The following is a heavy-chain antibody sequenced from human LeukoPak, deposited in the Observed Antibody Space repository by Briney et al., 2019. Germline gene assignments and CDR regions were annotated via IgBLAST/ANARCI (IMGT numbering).Heavy chain of an antibody. D-gene: IGHD2-2*01. CDR3: ARGGRYCSSTSCSPIRYFDY. CDR1: GGSFSGYY. Sequence: PSETLSLTCAVYGGSFSGYYWSWIRQPPGKGLEWIGEINHSGSTNYNPSPKSRVTISVDTSKNQFSLKLSSVTAADTAVYYCARGGRYCSSTSCSPIRYFDYWGQGTLVTVSS. CDR2: INHSGST. J-gene: IGHJ4*02. V-gene: IGHV4-34*01.